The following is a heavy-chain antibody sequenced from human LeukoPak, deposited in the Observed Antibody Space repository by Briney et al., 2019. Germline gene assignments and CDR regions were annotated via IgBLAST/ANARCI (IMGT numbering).Heavy chain of an antibody. J-gene: IGHJ4*02. CDR2: IIPIFGTA. CDR1: GGTFSSYA. Sequence: SVKVSCKASGGTFSSYAISWVRQAPGQGLEWMGGIIPIFGTANYAQKFQGRVTMTRDTSTSTVYMELSSLRSEDTAVYYCARDPGYDFWSDYYTTAQLDYWGQGTLVTVSS. D-gene: IGHD3-3*01. CDR3: ARDPGYDFWSDYYTTAQLDY. V-gene: IGHV1-69*05.